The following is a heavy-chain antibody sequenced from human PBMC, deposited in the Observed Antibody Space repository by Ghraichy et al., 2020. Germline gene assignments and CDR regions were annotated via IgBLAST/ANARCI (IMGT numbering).Heavy chain of an antibody. CDR1: GFTFSGYA. CDR2: LSARTGKT. J-gene: IGHJ4*02. D-gene: IGHD2-21*01. CDR3: ARFSACGGDCPWDF. V-gene: IGHV3-23*01. Sequence: GGSLRLSCAASGFTFSGYAMSWVRQAPGKGPEWISSLSARTGKTFYADSVNGRFTISRDVTKNTLYLQLNNLGADDAARYYCARFSACGGDCPWDFRGPGTLVSVSP.